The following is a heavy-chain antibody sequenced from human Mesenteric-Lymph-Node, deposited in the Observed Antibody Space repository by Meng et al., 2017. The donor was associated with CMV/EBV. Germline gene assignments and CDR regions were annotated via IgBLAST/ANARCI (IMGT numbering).Heavy chain of an antibody. V-gene: IGHV3-74*01. J-gene: IGHJ4*02. CDR3: ARAPNYFFDY. CDR2: INTAGSST. CDR1: GFTFSAFW. Sequence: SSSACGFTFSAFWMHWVRQTPGERLVWVSRINTAGSSTAYTDSVKGRFTVSRDNAKNTLYLQMNSLRPEDTATYYCARAPNYFFDYWGQGTLVTVSS. D-gene: IGHD1-1*01.